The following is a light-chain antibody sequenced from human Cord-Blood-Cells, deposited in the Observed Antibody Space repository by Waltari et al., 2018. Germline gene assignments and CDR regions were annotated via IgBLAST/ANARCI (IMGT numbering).Light chain of an antibody. CDR3: QQRYSTPYT. Sequence: IQMTQSPSSLSASVGDRVTITCRASQSISSYLNWYQQKPGKAPKLLIYAASSLQSGVPSRFSGSGSGTDFTLTISSLQPEDFATYYCQQRYSTPYTFGQGTKLEIK. V-gene: IGKV1-39*01. CDR1: QSISSY. CDR2: AAS. J-gene: IGKJ2*01.